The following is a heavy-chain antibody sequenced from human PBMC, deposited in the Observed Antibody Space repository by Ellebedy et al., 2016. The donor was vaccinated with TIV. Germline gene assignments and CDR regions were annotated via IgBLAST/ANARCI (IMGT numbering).Heavy chain of an antibody. J-gene: IGHJ4*02. CDR2: ISGNGGAT. V-gene: IGHV3-23*01. D-gene: IGHD2-8*02. Sequence: GESLKISXAASGFTFNTQAMNWVRQAPGKGLEWVSGISGNGGATYYADSVRGRFTMSRDNSKNIVYLQLNSLRPEDTAIYYCAKDRYGSLSGGLDSWGLGTLVTVSS. CDR3: AKDRYGSLSGGLDS. CDR1: GFTFNTQA.